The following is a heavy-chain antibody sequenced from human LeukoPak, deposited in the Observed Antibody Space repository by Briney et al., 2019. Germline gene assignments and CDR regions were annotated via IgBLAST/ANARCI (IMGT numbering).Heavy chain of an antibody. CDR1: GYTFTSYG. CDR2: ISAYNGNT. D-gene: IGHD3-9*01. CDR3: ARVRYDILTGPNYFDY. V-gene: IGHV1-18*01. J-gene: IGHJ4*02. Sequence: ASVKVSCKASGYTFTSYGISWVRQAPGQGLEWMGWISAYNGNTNYAQKLQGRVTMTTDTSTSTAYMELMSLRSDDTAVYYCARVRYDILTGPNYFDYWGQGTLVTVSS.